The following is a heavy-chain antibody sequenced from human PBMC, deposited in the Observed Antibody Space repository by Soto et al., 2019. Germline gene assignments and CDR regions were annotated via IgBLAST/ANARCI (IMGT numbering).Heavy chain of an antibody. V-gene: IGHV4-4*02. J-gene: IGHJ5*02. D-gene: IGHD2-15*01. Sequence: QVQLQESGPGLVKPSGTLSLTCAVSSGSLSSTTWWSWVRQPPGKGLEWIGEIYHSGSTTSNPSLTSRVTRSVDKSKTQFSLQLSSVTAADTAVYSCARSKDCSVGSCCHNWFDPWGQGTLVTVSS. CDR1: SGSLSSTTW. CDR3: ARSKDCSVGSCCHNWFDP. CDR2: IYHSGST.